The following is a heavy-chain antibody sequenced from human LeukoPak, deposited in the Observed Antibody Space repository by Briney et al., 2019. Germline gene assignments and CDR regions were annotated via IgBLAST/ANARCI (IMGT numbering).Heavy chain of an antibody. CDR3: ARATAMEGYFGY. J-gene: IGHJ4*02. CDR1: GFTFSSYA. V-gene: IGHV3-23*01. D-gene: IGHD5-18*01. CDR2: ISGGGGST. Sequence: GGSLRLSCAASGFTFSSYAMSWVRQAPGKGLEWVSAISGGGGSTDYADSVKGRFTISRDNAKNTLYLQMNSLRAEDTAVYYCARATAMEGYFGYWGQGTLVIVSS.